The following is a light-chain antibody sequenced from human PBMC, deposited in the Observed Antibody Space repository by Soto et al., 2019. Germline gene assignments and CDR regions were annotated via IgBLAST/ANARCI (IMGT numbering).Light chain of an antibody. J-gene: IGLJ2*01. Sequence: QTVVTQEPSLTVSPGGTVTLTCASSTGAVTSGYYPNWFQQKPGQAPRALIYSTSNKYSWTPARFSGSLLGGKAALTLSGVQPEDEAEYYCLFYYGGAVVFGGGTKVTVL. CDR1: TGAVTSGYY. CDR2: STS. V-gene: IGLV7-43*01. CDR3: LFYYGGAVV.